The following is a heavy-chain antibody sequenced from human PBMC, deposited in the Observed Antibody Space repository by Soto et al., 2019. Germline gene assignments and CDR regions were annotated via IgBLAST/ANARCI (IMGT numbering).Heavy chain of an antibody. J-gene: IGHJ4*02. V-gene: IGHV2-5*02. Sequence: QITLKESGPTLVKPTQTLTLTCTFSGFSLSTSRVGVGWIRQPPGKALEWLALIYWDDDKRYSPSLKSRLTITKDTSKNQEVLTKTNMDRVDTATYYCAHRYSYGFFGYWGQGTLVTVSS. CDR3: AHRYSYGFFGY. D-gene: IGHD5-18*01. CDR1: GFSLSTSRVG. CDR2: IYWDDDK.